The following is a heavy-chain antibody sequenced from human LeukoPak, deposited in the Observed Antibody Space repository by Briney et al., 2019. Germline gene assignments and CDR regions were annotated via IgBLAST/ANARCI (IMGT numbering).Heavy chain of an antibody. Sequence: PSETLSLTCTVSGGSIISYYWSWIWQLPGKGLEWIGYTYYSGSTNYNPSLKSRVTISVDTSKNQFSLKLSSVTAADTAVYYCARVRYYEAFDIWGQGTMVTVSS. CDR1: GGSIISYY. CDR2: TYYSGST. J-gene: IGHJ3*02. CDR3: ARVRYYEAFDI. V-gene: IGHV4-59*01. D-gene: IGHD2-8*01.